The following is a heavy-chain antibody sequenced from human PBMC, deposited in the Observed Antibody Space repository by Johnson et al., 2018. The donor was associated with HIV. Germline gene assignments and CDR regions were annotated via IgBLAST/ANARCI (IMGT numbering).Heavy chain of an antibody. CDR2: ISWNSGSI. D-gene: IGHD2-15*01. Sequence: VQLVESGGGLVQPGRSLRLSCAASGFTFDDYAMHWVRQAPGKGLEWVSGISWNSGSIGYADSVKGRFTISRDNSKNTLYLQMNSLRAEDTAVYYCASGRVGGNDAFDIWGQGTMVTVSS. CDR1: GFTFDDYA. V-gene: IGHV3-9*01. J-gene: IGHJ3*02. CDR3: ASGRVGGNDAFDI.